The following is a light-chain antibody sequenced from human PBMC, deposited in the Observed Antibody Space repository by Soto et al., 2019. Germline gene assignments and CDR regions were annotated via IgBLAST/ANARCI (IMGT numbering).Light chain of an antibody. CDR2: GAS. CDR1: QSVSSSY. CDR3: QQRSNWPPEIT. Sequence: DIVLTQSPGTLSLSPGERATLSCRASQSVSSSYLAWYQQKPGQAPRLLLYGASIRATGIPARFSGSGSGTDFTLTVSSLEPEDFALYYCQQRSNWPPEITFCQGTRLEFK. V-gene: IGKV3D-20*02. J-gene: IGKJ5*01.